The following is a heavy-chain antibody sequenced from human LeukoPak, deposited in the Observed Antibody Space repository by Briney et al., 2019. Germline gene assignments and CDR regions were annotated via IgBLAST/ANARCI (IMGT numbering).Heavy chain of an antibody. CDR3: AELGITMIGGV. V-gene: IGHV3-21*01. J-gene: IGHJ6*04. CDR1: GFTFSSYW. D-gene: IGHD3-10*02. Sequence: GGSLRLSCAASGFTFSSYWMNWVRQAPGKGLEWVSSISSSSSYIYYADSVKGRFTISRDNAKNSLYLQMNSLRAEDTAVYYCAELGITMIGGVWGKGTTVTISS. CDR2: ISSSSSYI.